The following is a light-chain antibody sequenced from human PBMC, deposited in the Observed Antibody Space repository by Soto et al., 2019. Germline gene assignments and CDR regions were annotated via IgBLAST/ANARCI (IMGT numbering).Light chain of an antibody. CDR3: QHYNSYSEA. J-gene: IGKJ1*01. Sequence: DIQMTQSPSTLSGSVGDRVTINCRASQTISSWLAWYQQKPGKAPKLRIYKASTLKSGVPSRFSGSGSGTEFTLTISSLQPDDFATYYCQHYNSYSEAFGQGTKVDIK. CDR2: KAS. CDR1: QTISSW. V-gene: IGKV1-5*03.